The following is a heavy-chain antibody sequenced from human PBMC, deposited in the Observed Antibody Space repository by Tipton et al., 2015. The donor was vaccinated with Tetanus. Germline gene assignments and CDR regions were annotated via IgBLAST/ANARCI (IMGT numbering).Heavy chain of an antibody. CDR1: GGSIASQY. D-gene: IGHD5-24*01. V-gene: IGHV4-59*06. CDR2: IYSPGTT. Sequence: TLSLTCTVSGGSIASQYWSWIRQPPGKGLEWIGYIYSPGTTSYAPSLRGRATISFDSVKNHFSLSLSSVTAADTAMYYCARDGGNYFYYGMNVWGQGAAVTVSS. CDR3: ARDGGNYFYYGMNV. J-gene: IGHJ6*02.